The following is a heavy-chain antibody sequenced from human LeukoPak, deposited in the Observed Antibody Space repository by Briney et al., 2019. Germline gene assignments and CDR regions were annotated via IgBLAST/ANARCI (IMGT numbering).Heavy chain of an antibody. CDR3: AKDKSEMESITRAFDF. D-gene: IGHD5-24*01. CDR1: GFTFDDYA. V-gene: IGHV3-23*01. Sequence: GRSLRLSCAASGFTFDDYAMHWVRQAPGKGLEWVSAISGSGHSAYYADSVKGRFTISRDNSKNTLFLQMNSLRAEDTAVYYCAKDKSEMESITRAFDFWGQGTMVTVSS. CDR2: ISGSGHSA. J-gene: IGHJ3*01.